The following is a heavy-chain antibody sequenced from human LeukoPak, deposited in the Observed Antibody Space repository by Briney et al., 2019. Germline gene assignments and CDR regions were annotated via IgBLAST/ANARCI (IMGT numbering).Heavy chain of an antibody. Sequence: PGGSLRLSCAASGFTFSSYAMNWVRQAPGKGLEWVSGISGSGDSTYYADSVKGQFTISRDNSKNTLYLQMNSLRAEDTAVYYCAKDARRLARILGRETRYYYYYYMDVWGKGTTVTVSS. D-gene: IGHD5-12*01. CDR1: GFTFSSYA. CDR2: ISGSGDST. J-gene: IGHJ6*03. V-gene: IGHV3-23*01. CDR3: AKDARRLARILGRETRYYYYYYMDV.